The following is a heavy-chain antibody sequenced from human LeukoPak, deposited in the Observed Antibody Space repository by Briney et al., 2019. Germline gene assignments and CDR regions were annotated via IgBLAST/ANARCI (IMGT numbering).Heavy chain of an antibody. Sequence: GSLRLSCAASGFTVSSNCMSWVRQAPGKGLEWVSVIYSGGSTYYADSVKGRFTISRDNSKNTLYLQMNSLRAEDTAVYYCATEERDSGSYQTWGQGTLVTVSS. J-gene: IGHJ5*02. D-gene: IGHD1-26*01. CDR3: ATEERDSGSYQT. CDR1: GFTVSSNC. CDR2: IYSGGST. V-gene: IGHV3-53*01.